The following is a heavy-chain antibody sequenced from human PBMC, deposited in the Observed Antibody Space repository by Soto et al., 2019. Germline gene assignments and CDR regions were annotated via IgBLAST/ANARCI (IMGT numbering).Heavy chain of an antibody. CDR1: GFTFSSYA. J-gene: IGHJ6*02. V-gene: IGHV3-23*01. Sequence: PGGSLRLSCAASGFTFSSYAMSWVRQAPGKGLEWVSAISGSGGSTYYADSVKGRFTISRDNSKNTLYLQMNSLRAEDTAVYYCAKSKYWPADGTYYFYGMDVWGQGTTVTVYS. D-gene: IGHD6-13*01. CDR3: AKSKYWPADGTYYFYGMDV. CDR2: ISGSGGST.